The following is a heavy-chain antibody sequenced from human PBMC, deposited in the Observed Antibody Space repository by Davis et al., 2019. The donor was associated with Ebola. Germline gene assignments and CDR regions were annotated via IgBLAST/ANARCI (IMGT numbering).Heavy chain of an antibody. J-gene: IGHJ6*02. Sequence: GGSLRLSCAASGFAFSNHAMHWVRQAPGKGLEWMAIISYDGSNNFFADSMRGRFAISRDNSKNRLFLEMQSLTPEDTAVYFCARGGQYSFWSGSKPYPMDVWGQGTTVTVSS. V-gene: IGHV3-30*09. D-gene: IGHD3-3*01. CDR3: ARGGQYSFWSGSKPYPMDV. CDR1: GFAFSNHA. CDR2: ISYDGSNN.